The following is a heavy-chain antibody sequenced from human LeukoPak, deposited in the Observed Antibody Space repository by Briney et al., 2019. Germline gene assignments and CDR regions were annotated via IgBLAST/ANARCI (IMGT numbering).Heavy chain of an antibody. CDR2: IYYSGST. CDR3: ARDRAFGNGSGSYRWFDP. CDR1: GFTFSSYG. Sequence: GTLRLSCAASGFTFSSYGMSWVRQAPGKGLEWIGSIYYSGSTYYNPSLKSRVTISVDTSKNQFSLKLSSVTAADTAVYYCARDRAFGNGSGSYRWFDPWGQGTLVTVSS. J-gene: IGHJ5*02. V-gene: IGHV4-39*07. D-gene: IGHD3-10*01.